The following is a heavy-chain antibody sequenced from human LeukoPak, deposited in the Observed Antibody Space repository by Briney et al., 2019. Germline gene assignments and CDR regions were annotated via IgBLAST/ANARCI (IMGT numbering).Heavy chain of an antibody. CDR1: GGSFSGYY. CDR3: ARVRDSSGYRPIDY. J-gene: IGHJ4*02. D-gene: IGHD3-22*01. Sequence: TSETLSLTCAVYGGSFSGYYWSWIRQPPGKGLEWIGEINHSGSTNYNPSLKSRVTISVDTSKNQFSLKLSSVTAADTAVYYCARVRDSSGYRPIDYWGQGTLVTVSS. V-gene: IGHV4-34*01. CDR2: INHSGST.